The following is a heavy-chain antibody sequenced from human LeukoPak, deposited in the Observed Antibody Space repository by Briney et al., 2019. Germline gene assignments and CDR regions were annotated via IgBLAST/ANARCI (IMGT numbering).Heavy chain of an antibody. J-gene: IGHJ4*02. CDR3: ASGTTVTTGFDY. CDR1: GYTFTGYY. CDR2: INPNSGDT. D-gene: IGHD4-17*01. V-gene: IGHV1-2*02. Sequence: APVKVSCKASGYTFTGYYIHWVRQAPGQGLEWMGWINPNSGDTNYAQKFQGRVTMTRDTSISTAYMELSSLRSDDTAVYYCASGTTVTTGFDYWGQGTLVTVSS.